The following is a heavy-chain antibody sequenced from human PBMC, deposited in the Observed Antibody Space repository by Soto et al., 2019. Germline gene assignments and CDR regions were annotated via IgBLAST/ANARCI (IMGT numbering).Heavy chain of an antibody. CDR1: GFTFVNYA. Sequence: EVQLLESGGGLVQPGGSLRLPCVASGFTFVNYAMNWVRQAPGKGLEWVSGISGSGVSAYYADSVKRRFTISRDNSKNTVYLQMNRLRVEDTAIYYCAKNSREYSYGAIDYWGQGTLVTVSS. CDR3: AKNSREYSYGAIDY. D-gene: IGHD5-18*01. CDR2: ISGSGVSA. J-gene: IGHJ4*02. V-gene: IGHV3-23*01.